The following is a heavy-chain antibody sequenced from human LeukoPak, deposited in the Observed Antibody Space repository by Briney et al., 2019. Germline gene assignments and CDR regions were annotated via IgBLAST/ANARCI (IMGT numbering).Heavy chain of an antibody. V-gene: IGHV3-21*01. CDR1: GFTFSSYS. CDR2: ISSSSSYI. Sequence: YPGGSLRLSCAASGFTFSSYSMNWVRQAPGKGLEWVSSISSSSSYIYYADSVKGRFTISRDNAKNSLYLQMNSLRAEDTAVYYCARDLVGDFWSGPANDAFDIWGQGTMVTVSS. J-gene: IGHJ3*02. D-gene: IGHD3-3*01. CDR3: ARDLVGDFWSGPANDAFDI.